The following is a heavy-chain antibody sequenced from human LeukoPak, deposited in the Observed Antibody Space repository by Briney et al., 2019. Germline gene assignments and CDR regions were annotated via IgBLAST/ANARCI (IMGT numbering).Heavy chain of an antibody. CDR2: IYHSGST. CDR3: ARVLKSRIAVAGTRAFDI. V-gene: IGHV4-30-2*01. D-gene: IGHD6-19*01. J-gene: IGHJ3*02. CDR1: GGSISSGGYS. Sequence: SETLSLTCAVSGGSISSGGYSWSWIRQPPGKGLEWIGYIYHSGSTYYNPSLKGRVTISVDRSKNQFSLKLSSVTAADTAVYYCARVLKSRIAVAGTRAFDIWGQGTMVTVSS.